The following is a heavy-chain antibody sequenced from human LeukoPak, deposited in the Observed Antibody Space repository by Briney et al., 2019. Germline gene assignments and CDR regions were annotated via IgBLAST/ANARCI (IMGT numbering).Heavy chain of an antibody. CDR3: ARLRDDCSGGSCYSQELDY. D-gene: IGHD2-15*01. V-gene: IGHV1-46*03. CDR1: GYTFTSYY. Sequence: ASVKVSCKASGYTFTSYYMHRVRQAPGQGLEWMGIINPSGGSTSYAQKFQGRVTMTRDTSTSTVYMELSSLRSEDTAVYYCARLRDDCSGGSCYSQELDYWGQGTLVTVSS. CDR2: INPSGGST. J-gene: IGHJ4*02.